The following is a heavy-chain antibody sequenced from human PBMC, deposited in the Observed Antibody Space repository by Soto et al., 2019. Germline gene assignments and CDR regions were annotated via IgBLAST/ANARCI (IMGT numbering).Heavy chain of an antibody. J-gene: IGHJ4*02. D-gene: IGHD6-13*01. Sequence: GGSLRLSCSASGFTFSIYAMHWVRQAPGKGLEWVAVISYDGSNKYYADSVKGRFTISRDNSKNTLYLQMNSLRAEDTAVYYCARDSTAAGYYFDYWGQGTLVTVSS. CDR3: ARDSTAAGYYFDY. V-gene: IGHV3-30-3*01. CDR1: GFTFSIYA. CDR2: ISYDGSNK.